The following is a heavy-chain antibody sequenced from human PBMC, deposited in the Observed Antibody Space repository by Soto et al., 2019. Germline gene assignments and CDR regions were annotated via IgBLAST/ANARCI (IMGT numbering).Heavy chain of an antibody. CDR1: GFTFNIYG. D-gene: IGHD2-15*01. Sequence: VQLLESGGGLVQPGGSLRLACAASGFTFNIYGMTWVRQAPGKGLDWVSSIRANGGSTYYADSVKGRFTISRENSKNTLYLQMNSLRADDTAVYYCATPIGKEHCRGGSCYAGGDYWGQGTLVSVSS. V-gene: IGHV3-23*01. CDR2: IRANGGST. J-gene: IGHJ4*02. CDR3: ATPIGKEHCRGGSCYAGGDY.